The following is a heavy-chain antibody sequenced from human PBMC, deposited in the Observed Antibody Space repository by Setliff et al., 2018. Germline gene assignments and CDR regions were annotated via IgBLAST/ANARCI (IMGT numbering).Heavy chain of an antibody. CDR2: IIPIFGTA. CDR3: ARDLTQSHDYGGNSDSP. D-gene: IGHD4-17*01. J-gene: IGHJ5*02. Sequence: RASVKVSCKASGGTFSSYAISWVRQAPGQGLEWMGGIIPIFGTANYAQKFQGRVTITTDESTSTAYMELSSLRSEDTAVYYCARDLTQSHDYGGNSDSPWGQGTLVTAPQ. V-gene: IGHV1-69*05. CDR1: GGTFSSYA.